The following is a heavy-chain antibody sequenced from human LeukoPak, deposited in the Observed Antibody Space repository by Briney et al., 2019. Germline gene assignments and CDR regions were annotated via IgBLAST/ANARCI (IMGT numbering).Heavy chain of an antibody. V-gene: IGHV3-23*01. CDR2: ISGSGGST. Sequence: GGSLRLSCAASGFTFSSYAMSWVRQAPGKGLEWVSAISGSGGSTYYADSVKGRFTISRDNSKNTLYLQMNSLRAEDTAVYYCAPRSTARDYYYGMDVWGQGTTATVSS. CDR3: APRSTARDYYYGMDV. J-gene: IGHJ6*02. CDR1: GFTFSSYA.